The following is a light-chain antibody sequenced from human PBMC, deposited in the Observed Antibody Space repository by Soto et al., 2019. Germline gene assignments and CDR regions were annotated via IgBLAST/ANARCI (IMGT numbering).Light chain of an antibody. CDR2: KAS. J-gene: IGKJ5*01. CDR1: QSISSW. Sequence: DIQMTQSPSTLSASVGDRVTITCRASQSISSWLAWYQQKPGKPPNLLIYKASTLGSGVPSRFSGSGSGTEFTLTISSLQPDDFATYYCQQYNSYSTFGQGTRLEIK. V-gene: IGKV1-5*03. CDR3: QQYNSYST.